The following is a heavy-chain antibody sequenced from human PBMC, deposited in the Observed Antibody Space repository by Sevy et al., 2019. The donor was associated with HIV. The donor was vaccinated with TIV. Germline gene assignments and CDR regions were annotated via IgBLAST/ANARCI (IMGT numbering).Heavy chain of an antibody. V-gene: IGHV3-21*01. CDR1: GFTFSSYS. D-gene: IGHD4-17*01. CDR2: ISSRSSYI. CDR3: ARDYGGIRNFQY. J-gene: IGHJ1*01. Sequence: GGSLRLSCAASGFTFSSYSMNWVRQAPGKGLEWVSSISSRSSYIYYADSVKGRFTISRDNAKNSLYLQMNSLRAEDTAVYYCARDYGGIRNFQYWGQGTLVTVSS.